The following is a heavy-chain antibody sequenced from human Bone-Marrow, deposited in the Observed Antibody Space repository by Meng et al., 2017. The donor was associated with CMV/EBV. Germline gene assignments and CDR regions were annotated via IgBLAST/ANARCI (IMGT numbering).Heavy chain of an antibody. Sequence: SETLSLTCNVSGCSISSSSYYWVWIRQPPGKGLEWIGSISYSGSTYYTPSLKSRVTLSVDTSKSQFSLNLSSVTAADTAIYYCASITVWYTRFDYWSQGTLVTVSS. D-gene: IGHD1-20*01. CDR1: GCSISSSSYY. CDR2: ISYSGST. V-gene: IGHV4-39*07. J-gene: IGHJ4*02. CDR3: ASITVWYTRFDY.